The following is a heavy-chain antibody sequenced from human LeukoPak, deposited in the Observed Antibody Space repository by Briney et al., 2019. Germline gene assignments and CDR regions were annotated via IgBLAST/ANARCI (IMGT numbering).Heavy chain of an antibody. CDR1: GGSISSYY. Sequence: SETLSLTCTVSGGSISSYYCSWIRQPPGKGLEWIGYIYYSGSTNYNPSLKSRVTISVDTSKNQFSLKLSSVTAADTAVYYCARERGDYWGQGTLVTVSS. D-gene: IGHD1-26*01. J-gene: IGHJ4*02. V-gene: IGHV4-59*01. CDR3: ARERGDY. CDR2: IYYSGST.